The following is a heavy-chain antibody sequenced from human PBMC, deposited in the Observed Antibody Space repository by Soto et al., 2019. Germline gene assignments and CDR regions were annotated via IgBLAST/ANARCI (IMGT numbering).Heavy chain of an antibody. J-gene: IGHJ4*02. D-gene: IGHD2-15*01. V-gene: IGHV4-59*08. CDR2: IYYGGST. CDR1: GDSISTDY. Sequence: SETLSLTCTVSGDSISTDYWSWIRQSPGKGLEWIGFIYYGGSTNYNPSLKSRVTISVDTPKNQFSLKLSSETAADTAVYYCARLIGGILEFDYWGQGTLVTVSS. CDR3: ARLIGGILEFDY.